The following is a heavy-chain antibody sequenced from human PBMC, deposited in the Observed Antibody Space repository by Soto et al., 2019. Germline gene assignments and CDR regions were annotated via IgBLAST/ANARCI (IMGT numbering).Heavy chain of an antibody. CDR2: INPSGGST. CDR3: ARDAQGVVVVPAAISSFDY. J-gene: IGHJ4*02. V-gene: IGHV1-46*01. Sequence: GASVKVSCKASGYTFTSYYMHWVRQAPGQGLEWMGIINPSGGSTSYAQKFQGRVTMTRDTSTSTVYMELSSLRSEDTAVYYCARDAQGVVVVPAAISSFDYWGQGTLVTVSS. D-gene: IGHD2-2*01. CDR1: GYTFTSYY.